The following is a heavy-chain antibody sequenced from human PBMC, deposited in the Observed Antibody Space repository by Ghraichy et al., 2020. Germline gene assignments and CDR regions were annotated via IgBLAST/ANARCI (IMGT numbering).Heavy chain of an antibody. CDR2: IYNSGST. CDR1: GGSVSSGEYY. J-gene: IGHJ6*03. Sequence: SLNISCTVSGGSVSSGEYYWSWIRQPPGKGLEWIGYIYNSGSTSYNPSLKSRVTMSVDTSKNQFSLKVKSVTAADTAVYYCATDGYYYYYMDVWGKGTTVSVSS. V-gene: IGHV4-30-4*01. CDR3: ATDGYYYYYMDV.